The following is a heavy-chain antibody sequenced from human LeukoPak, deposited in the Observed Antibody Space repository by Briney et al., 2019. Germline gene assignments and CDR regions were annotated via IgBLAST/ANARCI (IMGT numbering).Heavy chain of an antibody. V-gene: IGHV4-59*01. D-gene: IGHD3-3*01. J-gene: IGHJ2*01. CDR1: GGSISSYY. CDR3: ARASITIFGVAMGARYFDL. CDR2: IYYSGST. Sequence: SETLSLTCTVSGGSISSYYWSWIRQPPGKGLEWIGYIYYSGSTNYNPSLKSRVTISVDTSKNQFSLKLSSVTAADTAVYYYARASITIFGVAMGARYFDLWGRGTLVTVSS.